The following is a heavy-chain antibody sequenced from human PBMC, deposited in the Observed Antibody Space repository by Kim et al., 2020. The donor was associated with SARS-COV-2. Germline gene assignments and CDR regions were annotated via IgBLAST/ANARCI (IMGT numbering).Heavy chain of an antibody. CDR3: ARAHQLAPRGSGMDV. Sequence: SETLSLTCAVSGDSVATDFWTWVRQAPGKGLDLLGYVSYSGGSDYNPNLRGRLTISVDASRTNVSLRLTSLTAADTGVYFCARAHQLAPRGSGMDVWGQG. D-gene: IGHD1-1*01. CDR1: GDSVATDF. CDR2: VSYSGGS. V-gene: IGHV4-59*02. J-gene: IGHJ6*02.